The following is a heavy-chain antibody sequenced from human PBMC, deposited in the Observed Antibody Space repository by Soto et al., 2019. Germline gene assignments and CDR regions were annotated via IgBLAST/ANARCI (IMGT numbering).Heavy chain of an antibody. CDR1: GFTCSSYA. V-gene: IGHV3-23*01. D-gene: IGHD4-17*01. J-gene: IGHJ6*02. Sequence: HPGGALRLSCSASGFTCSSYAMSWVRQAPGKGLEWVSAISGSGGSTYYADSVKGRFTISRDNSKNTLYLQMNSLRAEDTAVYYCASPTVTTGFYYYYDGMDVWGQGTTVTVSS. CDR3: ASPTVTTGFYYYYDGMDV. CDR2: ISGSGGST.